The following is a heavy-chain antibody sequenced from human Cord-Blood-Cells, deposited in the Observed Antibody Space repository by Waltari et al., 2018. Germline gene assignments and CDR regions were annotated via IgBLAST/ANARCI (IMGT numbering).Heavy chain of an antibody. CDR1: GFTFSSYG. CDR2: IRYDGRNK. CDR3: ARDGATNYFDY. D-gene: IGHD3-16*01. Sequence: QVQLVESGGGVVQPGRSLRLSCAASGFTFSSYGMHWVRQAPGKGLEWVAVIRYDGRNKYEAASVKGRFTISRDNSKNTLYLQMNSLRAEDTAVYYCARDGATNYFDYWGQGTLVTVSS. J-gene: IGHJ4*02. V-gene: IGHV3-33*01.